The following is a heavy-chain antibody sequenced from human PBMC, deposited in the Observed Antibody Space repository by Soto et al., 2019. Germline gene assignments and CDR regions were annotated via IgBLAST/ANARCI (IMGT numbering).Heavy chain of an antibody. Sequence: AAVKVSCKASGGTFSSYAISWVRQAPGQGLEWMGGIIPIFGTANYAQKLQGRVTITADESTSTAYMELSSLRSEDAAVYYCARPGPYSRSWYLINYYYSGMDVWGQGTTVPVSS. V-gene: IGHV1-69*13. J-gene: IGHJ6*02. CDR3: ARPGPYSRSWYLINYYYSGMDV. D-gene: IGHD6-13*01. CDR2: IIPIFGTA. CDR1: GGTFSSYA.